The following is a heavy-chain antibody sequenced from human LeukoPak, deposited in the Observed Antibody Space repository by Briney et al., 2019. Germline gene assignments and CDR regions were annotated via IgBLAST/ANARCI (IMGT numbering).Heavy chain of an antibody. V-gene: IGHV4-4*07. D-gene: IGHD3-10*01. Sequence: SETLSLTCTVSGGSISNSYWSWIRQPAGKGLEWIGRIYPTDITTYNPSLKSRVTLSVDTSKNQFSLKLSSVTAADTAVYYCARSYYYGSGRWFDPWGQGTLVTVSS. CDR1: GGSISNSY. CDR2: IYPTDIT. CDR3: ARSYYYGSGRWFDP. J-gene: IGHJ5*02.